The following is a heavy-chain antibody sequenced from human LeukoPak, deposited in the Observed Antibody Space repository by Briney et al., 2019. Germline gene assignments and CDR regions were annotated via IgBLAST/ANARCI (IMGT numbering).Heavy chain of an antibody. CDR3: AKERLRYCSSTSCSPFDP. D-gene: IGHD2-2*01. J-gene: IGHJ5*02. CDR1: GFTFSSYG. V-gene: IGHV3-30*02. CDR2: IRYDGSNK. Sequence: GGSLRLSXAASGFTFSSYGMHWVRQAPGKGLEWVAFIRYDGSNKYYADSVKGRFTISRDNSKNTLYLQMNSLRAEDTAVYYCAKERLRYCSSTSCSPFDPWGQGTLVTVSS.